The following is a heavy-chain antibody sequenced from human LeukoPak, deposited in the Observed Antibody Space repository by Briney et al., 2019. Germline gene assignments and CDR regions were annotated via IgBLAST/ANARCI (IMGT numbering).Heavy chain of an antibody. CDR3: ARGTMTFDY. CDR1: GGSFSGYY. J-gene: IGHJ4*02. V-gene: IGHV4-34*01. D-gene: IGHD3-22*01. CDR2: INHSGST. Sequence: SETLSLTCAVYGGSFSGYYWSWIRQPPGKGLEWIGEINHSGSTNYNPSLKSRVTISVDTSKNQFSLKLSSVTAADTAVYYCARGTMTFDYWGQGTLVTVSS.